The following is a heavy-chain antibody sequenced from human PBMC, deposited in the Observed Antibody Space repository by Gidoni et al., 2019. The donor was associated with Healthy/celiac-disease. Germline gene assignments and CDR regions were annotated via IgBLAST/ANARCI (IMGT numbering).Heavy chain of an antibody. CDR1: GFTFSSYS. CDR3: ARDLAYGSGSYYKGDNWFDP. D-gene: IGHD3-10*01. Sequence: EVLLVESGGGLVKPGGSLRLSCAASGFTFSSYSMNWVRQAPGKGLEWVSSISSSSSYIYYADSVKGRFTISRDNAKNSLYLQMNSLRAEDTAVYYCARDLAYGSGSYYKGDNWFDPWGQGTLVTVSS. J-gene: IGHJ5*02. V-gene: IGHV3-21*01. CDR2: ISSSSSYI.